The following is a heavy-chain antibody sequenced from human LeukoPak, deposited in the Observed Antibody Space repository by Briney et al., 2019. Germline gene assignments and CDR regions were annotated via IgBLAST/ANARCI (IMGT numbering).Heavy chain of an antibody. D-gene: IGHD3-22*01. CDR2: IYYSGST. CDR1: GGSIRSHY. J-gene: IGHJ4*02. Sequence: SETLSLTCTASGGSIRSHYWSWIRQPPGKGLEWIGYIYYSGSTNYNPSLKSRVTISVDTSKNQFSLKPSSVTAADTAVYYCARDRGDYDSSGYYGYFDYWGQGALVTVSS. V-gene: IGHV4-59*11. CDR3: ARDRGDYDSSGYYGYFDY.